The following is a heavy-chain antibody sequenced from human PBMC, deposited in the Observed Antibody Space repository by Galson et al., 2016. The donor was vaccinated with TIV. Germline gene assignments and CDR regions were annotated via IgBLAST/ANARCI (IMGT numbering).Heavy chain of an antibody. V-gene: IGHV2-70*17. CDR1: GFSLSTYGMS. J-gene: IGHJ4*02. D-gene: IGHD3-3*01. CDR3: ARAPISIFGLATSYYFDY. Sequence: PALVNPTQTLTLTCTFSGFSLSTYGMSVGWIRQPPGKALEWLARIDWDDDTFYNSSLKTRLTISKDISRNQVVLTMTNMDPVDTATYYCARAPISIFGLATSYYFDYWGQGTLVTVSS. CDR2: IDWDDDT.